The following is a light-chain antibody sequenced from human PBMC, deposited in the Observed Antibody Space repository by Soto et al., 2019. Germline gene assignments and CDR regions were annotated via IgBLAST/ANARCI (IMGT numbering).Light chain of an antibody. V-gene: IGKV3-11*01. CDR1: QSVYRY. J-gene: IGKJ1*01. Sequence: EIVLTQSPATLSLSPGERATLSCRASQSVYRYLAWYQQKPGQTPRLLIYDASNRATGIPARFSGSGSGTDFTLTISSLEPEDFAVYFCQQRSNWPPAFGQGTKVEIK. CDR2: DAS. CDR3: QQRSNWPPA.